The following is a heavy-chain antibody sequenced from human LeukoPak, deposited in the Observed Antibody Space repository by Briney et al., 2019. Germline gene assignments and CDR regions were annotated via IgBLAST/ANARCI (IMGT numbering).Heavy chain of an antibody. CDR2: IKQDGNEK. CDR1: GFTFSSYW. Sequence: GGSLRLSCAASGFTFSSYWMSWVRQAPGKGLEWVANIKQDGNEKYYVDSVKGRFTISRDNAKNCARDTLGEGEDANYAVYYFDYWGQGTLVTVSS. V-gene: IGHV3-7*01. D-gene: IGHD3-10*01. CDR3: DY. J-gene: IGHJ4*02.